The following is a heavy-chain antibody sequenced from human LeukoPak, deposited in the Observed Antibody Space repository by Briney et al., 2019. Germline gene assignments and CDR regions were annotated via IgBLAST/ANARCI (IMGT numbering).Heavy chain of an antibody. CDR1: GFTFSSYW. Sequence: GGSLRLSCAAPGFTFSSYWMHWVRQAPGKGLVWVSRINTDGSRTSYADPVKGRFTISRDNAKNTLFLQMNSLRAEDTAVYYCARVRSGSYNWFDPWGQGTLVTVSS. CDR3: ARVRSGSYNWFDP. D-gene: IGHD1-26*01. CDR2: INTDGSRT. J-gene: IGHJ5*02. V-gene: IGHV3-74*01.